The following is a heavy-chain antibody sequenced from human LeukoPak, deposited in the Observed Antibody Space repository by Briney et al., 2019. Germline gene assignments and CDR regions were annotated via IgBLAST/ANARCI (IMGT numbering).Heavy chain of an antibody. CDR1: GGSISSSSYY. CDR2: IYYSGST. V-gene: IGHV4-39*07. Sequence: SETLSLTCTVSGGSISSSSYYWGWICQPPGKGLEWIGSIYYSGSTYYNPSLKSRVTISVDTSKNQFSLKLSSVTAADTAVYYCARTTMVRGTYYMDVWGKGTTVTISS. D-gene: IGHD3-10*01. CDR3: ARTTMVRGTYYMDV. J-gene: IGHJ6*03.